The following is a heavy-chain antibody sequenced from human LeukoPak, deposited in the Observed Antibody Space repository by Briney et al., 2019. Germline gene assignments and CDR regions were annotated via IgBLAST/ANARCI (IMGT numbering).Heavy chain of an antibody. CDR3: SRELLWGYESSDYIREHWFDL. D-gene: IGHD3-22*01. CDR2: IYHSGST. Sequence: PSETLSLTCTVSGYSISRGYYWGWIRQPPGKGLEWIGSIYHSGSTYYNPSLKGRVTISVDTSKNQFSLKLSCVTAADTAVYYVSRELLWGYESSDYIREHWFDLWGRGTLVTVSS. V-gene: IGHV4-38-2*02. CDR1: GYSISRGYY. J-gene: IGHJ5*02.